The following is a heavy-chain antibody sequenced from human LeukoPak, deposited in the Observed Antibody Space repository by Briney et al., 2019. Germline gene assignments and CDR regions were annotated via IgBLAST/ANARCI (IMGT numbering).Heavy chain of an antibody. CDR3: ARIPADVFYYGSGSYYMVY. J-gene: IGHJ4*02. V-gene: IGHV3-48*03. D-gene: IGHD3-10*01. CDR2: ISSSGSTI. CDR1: GFTFSSYE. Sequence: PGGSLRLSCAASGFTFSSYEMNWVRQAPGKGLEGVSYISSSGSTIYYADSVKGRFTISRDNAKNSLYLQMNSLRAEDTAVYYCARIPADVFYYGSGSYYMVYWGQGTLVTVSS.